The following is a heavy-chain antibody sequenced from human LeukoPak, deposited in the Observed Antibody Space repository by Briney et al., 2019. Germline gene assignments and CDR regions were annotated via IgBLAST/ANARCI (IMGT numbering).Heavy chain of an antibody. Sequence: GASVKVSCKASGGTFSSYAISWVRQAPGQGLEWMGGIIPIFGTANYAQKFQGRVTITADESTSTAYMELSSLRSEDTAVYYCAKDQSVVVRWLTTVVIEYPYFDYWGQGTLVTVSS. CDR2: IIPIFGTA. CDR3: AKDQSVVVRWLTTVVIEYPYFDY. V-gene: IGHV1-69*13. CDR1: GGTFSSYA. D-gene: IGHD4-23*01. J-gene: IGHJ4*02.